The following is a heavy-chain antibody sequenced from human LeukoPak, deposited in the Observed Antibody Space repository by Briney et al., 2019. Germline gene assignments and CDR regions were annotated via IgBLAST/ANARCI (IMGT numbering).Heavy chain of an antibody. CDR2: INSDGSST. Sequence: GGSLRLSCAASGFTFSSYWMHWVRQAPGKGLVWVSRINSDGSSTSYADSVKGRFTISRDNAKNSLYLQMNSLRAEDTAVYYCARARYSYGYWAYFDYWGQGTLVTVSS. CDR3: ARARYSYGYWAYFDY. CDR1: GFTFSSYW. V-gene: IGHV3-74*01. J-gene: IGHJ4*02. D-gene: IGHD5-18*01.